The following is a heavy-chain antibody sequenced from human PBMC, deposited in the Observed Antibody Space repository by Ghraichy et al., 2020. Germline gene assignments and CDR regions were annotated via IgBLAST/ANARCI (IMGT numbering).Heavy chain of an antibody. J-gene: IGHJ4*02. Sequence: SETLSLTCAVYGGSFSGYYWSWIRQPPGKGLEWIGEINHSGSTNYNPSLKSRVTISVDTSKNQFSLKLSSVTAADTAVYYCAGGPRRAAAVWGQGTLVTVSS. CDR3: AGGPRRAAAV. CDR1: GGSFSGYY. CDR2: INHSGST. D-gene: IGHD6-13*01. V-gene: IGHV4-34*01.